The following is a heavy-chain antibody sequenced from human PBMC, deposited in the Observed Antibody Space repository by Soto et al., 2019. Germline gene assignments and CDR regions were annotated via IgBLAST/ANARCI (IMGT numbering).Heavy chain of an antibody. V-gene: IGHV4-34*01. CDR3: SGLDYFASGRPD. Sequence: SETLSLTCAVYGGSFSGYYWTWIRQPPGTGLEWIGEINHSGSTNYNPSLKSRVTISVDTSKNQFSLQLSSVTAADTAVYYCSGLDYFASGRPDWGQGTLVTVS. D-gene: IGHD3-10*01. J-gene: IGHJ4*02. CDR1: GGSFSGYY. CDR2: INHSGST.